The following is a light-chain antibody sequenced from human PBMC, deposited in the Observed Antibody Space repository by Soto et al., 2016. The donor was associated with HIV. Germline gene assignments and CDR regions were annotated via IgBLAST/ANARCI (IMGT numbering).Light chain of an antibody. CDR1: QSVSVW. CDR3: QQYNSVPWT. J-gene: IGKJ1*01. Sequence: DIQMTQSPSTLSASIGDRVTITCRASQSVSVWLAWYQQKPGKAPNLLIFKTSSLETGVPSRFSGSGSGSGTEFTLTLSSLQPDDIGTYYCQQYNSVPWTFGQGTKVE. CDR2: KTS. V-gene: IGKV1-5*03.